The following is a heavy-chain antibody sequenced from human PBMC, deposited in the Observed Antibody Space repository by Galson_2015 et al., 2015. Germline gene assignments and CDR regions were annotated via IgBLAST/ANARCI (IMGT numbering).Heavy chain of an antibody. CDR1: GFNVSGNY. J-gene: IGHJ4*02. V-gene: IGHV3-53*01. CDR3: ARGDTPGDFDY. CDR2: IYSGGTT. Sequence: SLRLSCEASGFNVSGNYMSWVRQAPGKGLEWVSIIYSGGTTFYAASVKGRFSISRDNSKNTLSLQMNSLRAEDTAVYYCARGDTPGDFDYWGQGTLVTVS.